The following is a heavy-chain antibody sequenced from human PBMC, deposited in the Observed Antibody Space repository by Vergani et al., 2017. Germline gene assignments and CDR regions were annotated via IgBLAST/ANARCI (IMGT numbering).Heavy chain of an antibody. CDR3: ARGRDVDIVAHFLLLGAFDI. CDR1: GGSISSGSYY. Sequence: QVQLQESGPGLVKPSQTLSLTCTVSGGSISSGSYYWSWIRQPAGKGLEWIGRSYTSGSTNYNPSLKSRVTISVDTSKNQFSLKLSSVTAADTAVYYCARGRDVDIVAHFLLLGAFDIWGQGTMVTVSS. CDR2: SYTSGST. J-gene: IGHJ3*02. D-gene: IGHD5-12*01. V-gene: IGHV4-61*02.